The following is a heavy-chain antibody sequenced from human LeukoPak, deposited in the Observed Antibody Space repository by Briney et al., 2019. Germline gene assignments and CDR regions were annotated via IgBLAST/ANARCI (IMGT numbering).Heavy chain of an antibody. V-gene: IGHV3-23*01. J-gene: IGHJ4*02. CDR3: TKLASVSTDY. CDR2: ITGSGNNT. CDR1: GFTFNTNA. Sequence: GGSLRLSCAASGFTFNTNAMNWVRQAPGKGLEWVSGITGSGNNTYYTNSVKGRFTISRDNSKNTLYLQMNSLRPEDTAVYYCTKLASVSTDYWGQGTLVTVSS. D-gene: IGHD4-11*01.